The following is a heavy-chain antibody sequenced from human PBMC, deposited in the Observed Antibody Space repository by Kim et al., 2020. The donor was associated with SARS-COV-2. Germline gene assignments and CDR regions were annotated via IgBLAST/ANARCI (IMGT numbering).Heavy chain of an antibody. V-gene: IGHV1-46*01. CDR3: ARNYYDSSGYYYASLQDY. CDR1: GYTFTSYY. CDR2: INPSGGST. D-gene: IGHD3-22*01. Sequence: ASVKVSCKASGYTFTSYYMHWVRQAPGQGLEWMGIINPSGGSTSYAQKFQGRVTMTRDTSTSTVYMELSSLRSEDTAVYYCARNYYDSSGYYYASLQDYWGQGTLVTVSS. J-gene: IGHJ4*02.